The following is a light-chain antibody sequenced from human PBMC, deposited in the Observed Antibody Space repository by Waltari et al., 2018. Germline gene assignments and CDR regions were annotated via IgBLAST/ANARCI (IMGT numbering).Light chain of an antibody. Sequence: EIVLTQSPGTLSLSPGERATLACRASQTVSSSFLAWYQRKPGQAPRLLIYAAFRRATGIPDRFSGSGSGTDFTLTISRLEPEDFAVYYCQQYGRSPRTFGQGTKVEIK. J-gene: IGKJ1*01. CDR3: QQYGRSPRT. CDR1: QTVSSSF. V-gene: IGKV3-20*01. CDR2: AAF.